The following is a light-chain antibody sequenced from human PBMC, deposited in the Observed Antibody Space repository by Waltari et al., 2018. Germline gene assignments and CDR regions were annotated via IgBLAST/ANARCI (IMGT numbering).Light chain of an antibody. V-gene: IGKV1-5*01. J-gene: IGKJ1*01. CDR1: QSVNTW. Sequence: DIVMTQSPSTLSASVGDRVTITCRASQSVNTWLALYQQKPGKAPNLLIYDASSLESGVPSRFSGSGSGTEFTLTISSLQPDDSASYYCQQYNSHWTIGQGTKVEIK. CDR2: DAS. CDR3: QQYNSHWT.